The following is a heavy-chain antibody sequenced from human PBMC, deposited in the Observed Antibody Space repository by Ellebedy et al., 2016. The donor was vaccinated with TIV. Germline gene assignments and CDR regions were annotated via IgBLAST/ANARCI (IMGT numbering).Heavy chain of an antibody. CDR3: ARSGIAVAGGFDY. CDR2: INHSGST. D-gene: IGHD6-19*01. CDR1: GGSFSGYY. Sequence: SETLSLXXAVYGGSFSGYYWSWIRQPPGKGLEWIGEINHSGSTNYNPSLKSRVTISVDTSKNQFSLKLSSVTAADTAVYYCARSGIAVAGGFDYWGQGTLVTVSS. J-gene: IGHJ4*02. V-gene: IGHV4-34*01.